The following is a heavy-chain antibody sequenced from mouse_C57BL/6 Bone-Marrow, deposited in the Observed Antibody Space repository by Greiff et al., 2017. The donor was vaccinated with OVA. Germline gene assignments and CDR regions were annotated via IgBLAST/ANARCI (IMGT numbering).Heavy chain of an antibody. CDR2: IHPNSGST. CDR3: AGREFTTVVADAMDY. V-gene: IGHV1-64*01. Sequence: VQLQQPGAELVKPGASVKLSCKASGYTFTSYWMHWVKQRPGQGLAWIGMIHPNSGSTNYNEKFKSKATLTVDKSSSTAYMQLSSLTSEDSAVYYCAGREFTTVVADAMDYWGQGTSVTVSS. CDR1: GYTFTSYW. J-gene: IGHJ4*01. D-gene: IGHD1-1*01.